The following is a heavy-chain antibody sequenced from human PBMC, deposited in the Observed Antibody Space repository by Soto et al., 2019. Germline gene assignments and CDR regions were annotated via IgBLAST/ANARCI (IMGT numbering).Heavy chain of an antibody. Sequence: QVQLVESGGGVVQPGRSLRVSCAASGFSFSISPMHWVRQAPGKGPEWVALISYDGTNKFYADSVKGRFTIARDNSESTLYLQVGSLRPEDSAVYYCARDPKTSGGQHWAFNYFDAWGQGALVTVSS. CDR1: GFSFSISP. V-gene: IGHV3-30-3*01. CDR3: ARDPKTSGGQHWAFNYFDA. D-gene: IGHD2-15*01. CDR2: ISYDGTNK. J-gene: IGHJ5*02.